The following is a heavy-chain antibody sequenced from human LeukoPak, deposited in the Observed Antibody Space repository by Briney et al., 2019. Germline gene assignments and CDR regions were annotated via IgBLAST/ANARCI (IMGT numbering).Heavy chain of an antibody. D-gene: IGHD6-19*01. Sequence: SVKVSCKASGGTFISYAISWVRQAPGQGLEWMGGIIPIFGTANYAQKFQGRVTITADESTSTAYMELSSLRSEDTAVYYCARDLVYGAVAGQYFDYWGQGTLVTVSS. J-gene: IGHJ4*02. CDR2: IIPIFGTA. CDR3: ARDLVYGAVAGQYFDY. CDR1: GGTFISYA. V-gene: IGHV1-69*13.